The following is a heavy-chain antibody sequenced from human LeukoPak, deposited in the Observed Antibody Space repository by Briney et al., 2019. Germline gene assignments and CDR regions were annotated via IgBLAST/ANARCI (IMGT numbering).Heavy chain of an antibody. J-gene: IGHJ4*02. CDR3: AKGLYHYFGSGSYTLEY. D-gene: IGHD3-10*01. CDR2: ISGSGTGA. CDR1: GFTFNRYA. V-gene: IGHV3-23*01. Sequence: GGSLRLSCTASGFTFNRYAMSWVRQAPGKGLEWVSAISGSGTGADHADSVKGRFTISRDNSKNTLHLQVNSLRVEDTAVYYCAKGLYHYFGSGSYTLEYWGQGTQVTVSS.